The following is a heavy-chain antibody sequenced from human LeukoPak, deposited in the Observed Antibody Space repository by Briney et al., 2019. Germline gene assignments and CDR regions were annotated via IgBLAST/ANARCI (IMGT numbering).Heavy chain of an antibody. CDR2: ISSDGSST. CDR3: ALGGCSSTSCYTVFGY. J-gene: IGHJ4*02. CDR1: GFTFSSYW. V-gene: IGHV3-74*01. Sequence: GGSLRLSCAASGFTFSSYWMRWVRQAPGKGLVWVSRISSDGSSTNYADSVKGRFTISRDNVKNTLYLQMNSLRVEDTAVYYCALGGCSSTSCYTVFGYWGQGTLVTVSS. D-gene: IGHD2-2*02.